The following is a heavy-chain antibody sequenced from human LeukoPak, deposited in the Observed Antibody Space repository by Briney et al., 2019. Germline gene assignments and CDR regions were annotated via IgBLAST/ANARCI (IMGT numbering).Heavy chain of an antibody. J-gene: IGHJ5*02. V-gene: IGHV4-59*08. CDR1: GGSISNFY. CDR3: ARQQCNGGSCYSRAIWFDP. Sequence: SETLSLTCTVSGGSISNFYWSWIRQSPGKGLEWIGFIYYSGSTNYNPSLKSRVTISLDTSKNHFSLELSSVTAADTAVYYCARQQCNGGSCYSRAIWFDPWGQGTLVTVSS. D-gene: IGHD2-15*01. CDR2: IYYSGST.